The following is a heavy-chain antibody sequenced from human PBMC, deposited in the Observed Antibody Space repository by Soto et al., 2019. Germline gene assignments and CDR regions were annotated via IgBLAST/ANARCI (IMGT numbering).Heavy chain of an antibody. CDR2: IKSKTDGGTT. CDR3: ARPTYYYDSSGPTAY. D-gene: IGHD3-22*01. Sequence: PGGSLRLSCAASGFTFSNAWMNWVRQAPGKGLEWVGRIKSKTDGGTTDYAAPVKGRFTISRDDSKNTLYLQMNSLRAEDTAVYYCARPTYYYDSSGPTAYWGQGTLVNVSS. CDR1: GFTFSNAW. J-gene: IGHJ4*02. V-gene: IGHV3-15*07.